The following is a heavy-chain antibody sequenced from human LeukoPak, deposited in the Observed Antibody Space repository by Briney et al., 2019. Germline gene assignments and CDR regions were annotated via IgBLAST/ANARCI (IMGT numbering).Heavy chain of an antibody. CDR2: IKQDGSEK. Sequence: GGSLRLSCAASGFTFSSYWMSWVRQAPGKGLEWVANIKQDGSEKYYVDSVKGRFTISRDNAKNSLYLQMNSLMAEDTAVYYCARVLSYYDFWSGYYTKYYYYGMDVWGQGTTVTVSS. CDR1: GFTFSSYW. V-gene: IGHV3-7*03. J-gene: IGHJ6*02. D-gene: IGHD3-3*01. CDR3: ARVLSYYDFWSGYYTKYYYYGMDV.